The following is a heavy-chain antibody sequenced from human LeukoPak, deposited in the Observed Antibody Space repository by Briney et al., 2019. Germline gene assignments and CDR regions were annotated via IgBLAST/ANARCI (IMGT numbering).Heavy chain of an antibody. CDR2: IYSSGTT. Sequence: PSETLSLTCVVSGGSLHRSFWTWVRQPPGKGLEWIGRIYSSGTTDYSPSLKSRLTISTDTSKNQFSLRLASVTAADTAVYYCGRRPAVDGPIDNWGQGILVAVSS. CDR3: GRRPAVDGPIDN. J-gene: IGHJ4*02. D-gene: IGHD3/OR15-3a*01. V-gene: IGHV4-59*01. CDR1: GGSLHRSF.